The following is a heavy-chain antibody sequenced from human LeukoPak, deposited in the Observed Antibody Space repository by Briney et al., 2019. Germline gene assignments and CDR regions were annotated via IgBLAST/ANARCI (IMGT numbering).Heavy chain of an antibody. CDR3: ARESCSSTSCYTDWFDP. J-gene: IGHJ5*02. CDR1: GGTFSSYA. D-gene: IGHD2-2*02. Sequence: ASVKVSCKASGGTFSSYAISWVRQAPGQGLEWMGGIIPIFGTANYAQKFQGRVTITTDESTSTAYMELSSLRSEDTAVYYCARESCSSTSCYTDWFDPWGQRTLVTVSS. V-gene: IGHV1-69*05. CDR2: IIPIFGTA.